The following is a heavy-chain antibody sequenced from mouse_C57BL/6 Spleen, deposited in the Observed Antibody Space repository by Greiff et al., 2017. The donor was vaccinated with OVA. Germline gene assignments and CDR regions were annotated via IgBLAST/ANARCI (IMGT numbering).Heavy chain of an antibody. D-gene: IGHD1-3*01. V-gene: IGHV1-42*01. Sequence: EVQLVESGPELVKPGASVKISCKASGYSFTGYYMNWVKQSPEKSLEWIGEINPSTGGTTYNQKFKAKATLTVDKSSSTAYMQLKSLTSEDSAVYYCARKGKDYYAMDYWGQGTSVTVSS. CDR2: INPSTGGT. CDR1: GYSFTGYY. CDR3: ARKGKDYYAMDY. J-gene: IGHJ4*01.